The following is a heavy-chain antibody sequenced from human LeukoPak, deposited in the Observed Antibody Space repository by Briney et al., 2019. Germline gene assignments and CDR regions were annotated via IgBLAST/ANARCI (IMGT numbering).Heavy chain of an antibody. V-gene: IGHV3-23*01. Sequence: GGSLRLSCAASGFTFSSYAMSWVRQAPGKGLEWVSDISSSGGSTYYADSVKGRFTISRDNSKNTLYLQVNSLRAEDTAVYYCAKMGSWQVPYYLDYWGLGALVTVSP. CDR3: AKMGSWQVPYYLDY. D-gene: IGHD6-13*01. CDR2: ISSSGGST. J-gene: IGHJ4*02. CDR1: GFTFSSYA.